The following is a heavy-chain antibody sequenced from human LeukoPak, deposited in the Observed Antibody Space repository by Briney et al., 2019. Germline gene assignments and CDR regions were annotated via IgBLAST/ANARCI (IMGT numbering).Heavy chain of an antibody. CDR1: GITFSSYA. V-gene: IGHV3-30-3*01. Sequence: GGSLRLSCAASGITFSSYAMHWVRQAPGKGLEWVAVISYDGSNKYYADSVKGRFTISRDNSKNTLYLQMNSLRAEDTAVYYCASLGPIRIAVADLNWFDPWGQGTLVTVSS. D-gene: IGHD6-19*01. CDR2: ISYDGSNK. CDR3: ASLGPIRIAVADLNWFDP. J-gene: IGHJ5*02.